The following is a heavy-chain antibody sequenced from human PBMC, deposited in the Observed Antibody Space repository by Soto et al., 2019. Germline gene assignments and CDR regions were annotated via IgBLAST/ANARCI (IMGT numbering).Heavy chain of an antibody. J-gene: IGHJ5*02. Sequence: SETLSLTCTVSGGSISSGGYYCIWIRQHPGNGLELIGYIYYSGSTYYNPSLKSRVTISVDTSKNQFSLKLSSVTAADTAVYYCARDRRDCSSTSCHMVFDPWGQGTLVTVSS. CDR3: ARDRRDCSSTSCHMVFDP. V-gene: IGHV4-31*03. D-gene: IGHD2-2*02. CDR1: GGSISSGGYY. CDR2: IYYSGST.